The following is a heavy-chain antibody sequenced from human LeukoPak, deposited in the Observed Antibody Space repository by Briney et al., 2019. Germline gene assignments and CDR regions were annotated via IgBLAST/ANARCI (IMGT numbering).Heavy chain of an antibody. Sequence: SETLSLTCTVSGGSISSYYWSWLRQPPGKGLEWIGYIYYSGSTNYNPSLKSRVTISVDTSKNQFSLKLSSVTAADTAVHYCARSTLRPYYYDSSGYFSVFDIWGQGTMVTVSS. CDR2: IYYSGST. D-gene: IGHD3-22*01. V-gene: IGHV4-59*12. J-gene: IGHJ3*02. CDR1: GGSISSYY. CDR3: ARSTLRPYYYDSSGYFSVFDI.